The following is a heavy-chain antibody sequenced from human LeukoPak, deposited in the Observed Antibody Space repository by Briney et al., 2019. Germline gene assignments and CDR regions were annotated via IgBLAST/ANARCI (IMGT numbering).Heavy chain of an antibody. J-gene: IGHJ4*02. CDR1: GYTFINYG. V-gene: IGHV1-2*02. D-gene: IGHD3-22*01. CDR2: IDPNSGDT. Sequence: ASVKVSCKASGYTFINYGISWVRQAPGQGLEWMGCIDPNSGDTKYAQKFQGRVSMPRDTSTRTAYMELSRLRSDDTAVYFCARSGSTGYSLDYWGQGTLVTVSS. CDR3: ARSGSTGYSLDY.